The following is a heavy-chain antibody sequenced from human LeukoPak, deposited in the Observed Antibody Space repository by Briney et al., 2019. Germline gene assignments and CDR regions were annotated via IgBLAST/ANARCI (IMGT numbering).Heavy chain of an antibody. J-gene: IGHJ4*02. CDR3: AKDFRIGYSAHFDY. CDR1: GFTFRSHA. CDR2: IYENGGTT. Sequence: GGSLRLSCVGSGFTFRSHAMSWVRQAPEKGLEFVSGIYENGGTTYYADSVKGRFSISRDNSKITLYLQMDSLRGEDTAVYYCAKDFRIGYSAHFDYWGQGALVTVSS. D-gene: IGHD2-21*01. V-gene: IGHV3-23*01.